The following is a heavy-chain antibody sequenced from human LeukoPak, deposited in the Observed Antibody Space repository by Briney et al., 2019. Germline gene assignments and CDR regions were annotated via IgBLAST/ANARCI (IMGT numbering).Heavy chain of an antibody. CDR2: INWNGGST. CDR1: GFTFDDYG. Sequence: GGSLRLSCAASGFTFDDYGLSWVRQAPGKGLEWVSGINWNGGSTGYADSVKGRFTISRDNAKNTLYLQMNSLRAEDTAVYYCACLIVVVPARVDPWGQGTLVTVSS. D-gene: IGHD2-2*01. CDR3: ACLIVVVPARVDP. V-gene: IGHV3-20*04. J-gene: IGHJ5*02.